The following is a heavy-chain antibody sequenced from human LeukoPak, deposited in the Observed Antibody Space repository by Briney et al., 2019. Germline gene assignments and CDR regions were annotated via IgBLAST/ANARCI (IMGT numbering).Heavy chain of an antibody. CDR3: VYRNDFNY. V-gene: IGHV3-7*02. J-gene: IGHJ4*02. CDR1: GFTFSSYA. D-gene: IGHD1-26*01. CDR2: IKHDGSAK. Sequence: PGGSLRLSCAASGFTFSSYAMSWVRQAPGKGLEWVANIKHDGSAKYYVDSVKGRFTISRDNAQNSVYLQMNGLRADDTAVYYCVYRNDFNYWGQGTLVTVSS.